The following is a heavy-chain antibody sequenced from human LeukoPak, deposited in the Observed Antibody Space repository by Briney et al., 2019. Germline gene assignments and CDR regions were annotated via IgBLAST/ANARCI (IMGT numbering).Heavy chain of an antibody. CDR3: ARDDYRGVTNFDP. V-gene: IGHV4-59*01. Sequence: SETLSRTCTVSGGSISPYFWSWMRETPGKGLEWIGYISYTGSTNYNPALKSRVTISVDTSKNQFSLQLTSVTAADTAVYYCARDDYRGVTNFDPWGQGTLATVSS. CDR2: ISYTGST. CDR1: GGSISPYF. D-gene: IGHD3-10*01. J-gene: IGHJ5*02.